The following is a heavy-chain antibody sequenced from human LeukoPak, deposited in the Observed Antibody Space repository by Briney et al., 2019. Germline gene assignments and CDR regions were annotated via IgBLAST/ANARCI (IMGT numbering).Heavy chain of an antibody. CDR1: GFTFSSYA. J-gene: IGHJ4*02. CDR3: ASAPRDYYFGSGSMGSYFDY. D-gene: IGHD3-10*01. CDR2: TSNDGGNK. Sequence: GGSLRLSCAASGFTFSSYAMHWVRQAPGKGLEWVAVTSNDGGNKYYADSVKGRFTISRDNSKNTLYVQMNSLRAEDTAVYYCASAPRDYYFGSGSMGSYFDYWGQGTLVTVSS. V-gene: IGHV3-30-3*01.